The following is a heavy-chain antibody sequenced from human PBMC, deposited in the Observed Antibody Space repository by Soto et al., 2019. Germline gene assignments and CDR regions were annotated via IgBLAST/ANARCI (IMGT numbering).Heavy chain of an antibody. Sequence: GSLRLSCAASGXTFSSYSMSWVRQAPGEGLEWVSAISGSGGRTCYADSVKGRFTISRDNSKNTLYLQMNSMRAEDKAVYYCAKGIAAGYYFDYWGQGTLATVSS. CDR2: ISGSGGRT. J-gene: IGHJ4*02. D-gene: IGHD6-6*01. CDR1: GXTFSSYS. V-gene: IGHV3-23*01. CDR3: AKGIAAGYYFDY.